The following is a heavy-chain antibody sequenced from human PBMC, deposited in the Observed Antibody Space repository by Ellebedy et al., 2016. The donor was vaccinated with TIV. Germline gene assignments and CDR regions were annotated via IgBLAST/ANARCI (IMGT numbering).Heavy chain of an antibody. CDR2: ISHTGSRT. CDR3: AKGRGGGSDSSAPRYYFDY. D-gene: IGHD3-22*01. CDR1: GFTFNSYA. V-gene: IGHV3-23*01. Sequence: GESLKISCAASGFTFNSYAMSWVRQAPGKGLEWVSTISHTGSRTYYANSVEGRFIISRDNSKKTLYLQMTSLRAEDTALYYCAKGRGGGSDSSAPRYYFDYWGLGTLVTVSS. J-gene: IGHJ4*02.